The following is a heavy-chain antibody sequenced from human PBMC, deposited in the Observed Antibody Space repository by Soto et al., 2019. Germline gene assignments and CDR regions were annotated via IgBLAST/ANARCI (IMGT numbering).Heavy chain of an antibody. D-gene: IGHD1-1*01. J-gene: IGHJ4*02. CDR1: GLIFSDVW. CDR2: IKTKPDDGTI. CDR3: TTSNLGVDF. Sequence: GGSLRLSCAASGLIFSDVWMTWVRQAPGKGLEWVGRIKTKPDDGTIDYAAPVRGRFTISRDDSKNTLYLQMTSLTPDDTGVYYCTTSNLGVDFWGPGTRGTVSS. V-gene: IGHV3-15*01.